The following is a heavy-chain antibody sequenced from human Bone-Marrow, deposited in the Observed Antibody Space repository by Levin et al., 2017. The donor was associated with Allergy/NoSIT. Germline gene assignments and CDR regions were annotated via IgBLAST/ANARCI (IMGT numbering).Heavy chain of an antibody. V-gene: IGHV3-23*01. D-gene: IGHD2-2*01. CDR2: ISGSGGST. J-gene: IGHJ4*02. Sequence: LSLTCAASGLTFSSYAMSWVRQAPGKGLEWVSAISGSGGSTYYADSVKGRFTISRDNSQNTLYLQMNSLRAEDTAVYYCAKSTSDASYWGQGTLVTVSS. CDR1: GLTFSSYA. CDR3: AKSTSDASY.